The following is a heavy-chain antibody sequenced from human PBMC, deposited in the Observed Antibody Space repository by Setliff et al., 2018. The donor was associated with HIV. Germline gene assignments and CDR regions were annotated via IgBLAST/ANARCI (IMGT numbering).Heavy chain of an antibody. J-gene: IGHJ6*02. CDR2: IYPGDSDT. CDR3: ARPAVAEPGVYYYYYGMDV. V-gene: IGHV5-51*01. D-gene: IGHD6-19*01. CDR1: GYSFTSYW. Sequence: GESLKISCKGSGYSFTSYWIGWVRQMPGKGLEWMGIIYPGDSDTRYSPSFQGQVTISADKSISTAYLQWSSLKASDTAMYYCARPAVAEPGVYYYYYGMDVWGQGTTVTVSS.